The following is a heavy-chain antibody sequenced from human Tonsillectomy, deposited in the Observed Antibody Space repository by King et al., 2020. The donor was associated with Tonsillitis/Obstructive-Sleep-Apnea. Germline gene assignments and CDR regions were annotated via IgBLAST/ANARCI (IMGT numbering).Heavy chain of an antibody. V-gene: IGHV5-51*01. CDR1: GYSFASYW. CDR2: IYPDDSDT. CDR3: AKKNDYSGFDY. Sequence: VQLVESGAEVKKPGESLKISCKGSGYSFASYWIGWVRQMPGKGLEWMGIIYPDDSDTRYIPSFQGQVTISADKSISTAYLQWSSLKASDTAIYYCAKKNDYSGFDYWSQGTLVTVSS. D-gene: IGHD4-11*01. J-gene: IGHJ4*02.